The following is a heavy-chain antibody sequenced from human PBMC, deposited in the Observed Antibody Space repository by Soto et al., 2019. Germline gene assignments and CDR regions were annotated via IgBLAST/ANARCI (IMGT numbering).Heavy chain of an antibody. CDR3: ARDGDSDGAAAGYNWFDP. Sequence: SVKVSCKASGGTFSSYAISWVRQAPGQGLEWMGGIIPIFGTANYAQKFQGRVTITADESTSTAYMELSSLRSEDTAVYYCARDGDSDGAAAGYNWFDPWGQGTLVTVSS. D-gene: IGHD6-13*01. J-gene: IGHJ5*02. CDR1: GGTFSSYA. CDR2: IIPIFGTA. V-gene: IGHV1-69*13.